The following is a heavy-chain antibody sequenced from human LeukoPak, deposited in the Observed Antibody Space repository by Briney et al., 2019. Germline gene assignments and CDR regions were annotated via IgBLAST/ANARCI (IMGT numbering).Heavy chain of an antibody. J-gene: IGHJ6*03. CDR1: GFTFSSYW. V-gene: IGHV3-74*01. D-gene: IGHD6-13*01. Sequence: GGSLRLSCAPSGFTFSSYWMHWVRQAPGKGLVWVSRINSDGSSTSYADSVKGRFTISRDNAKNTLYLQMNSLRAEDTAVYYCARGGYSSSWLYYYYMDVWGKGTTVTVSS. CDR2: INSDGSST. CDR3: ARGGYSSSWLYYYYMDV.